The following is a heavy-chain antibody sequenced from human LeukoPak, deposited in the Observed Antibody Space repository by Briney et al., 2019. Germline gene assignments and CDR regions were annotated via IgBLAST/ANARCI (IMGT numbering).Heavy chain of an antibody. D-gene: IGHD3-22*01. Sequence: PGGSLRLSCAASGFTFSAYGVHWVRQPPGRGLEWVAIIWHDGTNKYYADSVKGRFTISRDNSKNTLYLQMNSLRVEDTAVYYCARGPTLHYYEGNGYYYFDFWGQGTLVTVSS. V-gene: IGHV3-33*01. CDR3: ARGPTLHYYEGNGYYYFDF. J-gene: IGHJ4*02. CDR2: IWHDGTNK. CDR1: GFTFSAYG.